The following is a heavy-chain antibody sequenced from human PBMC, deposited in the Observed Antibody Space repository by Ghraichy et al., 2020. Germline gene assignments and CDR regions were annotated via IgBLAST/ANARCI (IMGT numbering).Heavy chain of an antibody. CDR1: GFTFSSYG. D-gene: IGHD3-10*01. Sequence: GGSLRLSCAASGFTFSSYGMHWVRQAPGKGLEWVAFIRYDGINKYNADSVKGRFTISRDNSKNTLYLQMNSLRPEDTAVYYCAKDRITLVRGVDYWGQGTLVTVSS. CDR2: IRYDGINK. J-gene: IGHJ4*02. CDR3: AKDRITLVRGVDY. V-gene: IGHV3-30*02.